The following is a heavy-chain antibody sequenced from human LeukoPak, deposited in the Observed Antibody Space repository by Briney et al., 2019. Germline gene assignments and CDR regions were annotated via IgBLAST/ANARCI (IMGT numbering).Heavy chain of an antibody. CDR2: ISGSGGST. CDR1: GFTFSTYA. D-gene: IGHD3-10*01. CDR3: AKSGGLSGSGRLAMDV. V-gene: IGHV3-23*01. J-gene: IGHJ6*02. Sequence: GGSLRLSCAASGFTFSTYAMSWVRLAPGEGLEWVSGISGSGGSTYYADSVKGRFTSSRDNSNNTLYVQMNSLRVEDTAVYYCAKSGGLSGSGRLAMDVWGQGTTVTVSS.